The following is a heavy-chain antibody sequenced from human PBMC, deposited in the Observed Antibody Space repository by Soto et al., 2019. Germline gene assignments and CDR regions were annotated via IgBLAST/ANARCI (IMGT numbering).Heavy chain of an antibody. CDR1: GGTFSSYA. CDR3: ARDDPPSNGYSYGYYYYGMDV. Sequence: SVKVSCKASGGTFSSYAISWVRQAPGQGLEWMGGIIPIFGTANYAQKFQGRVTITADESTSTAYMELSSLRSEDTVVYYCARDDPPSNGYSYGYYYYGMDVWGQGTTVTVSS. CDR2: IIPIFGTA. V-gene: IGHV1-69*13. J-gene: IGHJ6*02. D-gene: IGHD5-18*01.